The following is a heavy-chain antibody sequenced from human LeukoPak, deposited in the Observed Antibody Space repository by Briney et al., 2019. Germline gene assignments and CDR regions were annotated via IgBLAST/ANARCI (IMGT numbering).Heavy chain of an antibody. CDR2: INHSGST. Sequence: SETLSLTCAVYGGSFSGYYWSWIRQPPGKGLEWIGEINHSGSTNYNPSLKSRVTISVDTSKNQFSLKLSSVTAADTAVYYCGRTDPYSSGWYHFDYWGQGTLVTVSS. CDR1: GGSFSGYY. J-gene: IGHJ4*02. V-gene: IGHV4-34*01. CDR3: GRTDPYSSGWYHFDY. D-gene: IGHD6-19*01.